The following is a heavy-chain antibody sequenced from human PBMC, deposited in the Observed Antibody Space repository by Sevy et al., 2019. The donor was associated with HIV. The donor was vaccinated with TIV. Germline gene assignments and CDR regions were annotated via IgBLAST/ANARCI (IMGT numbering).Heavy chain of an antibody. CDR1: GLSFSGYN. V-gene: IGHV3-48*02. CDR3: ARDSSWNYDSYFYGMDV. CDR2: LSSSTSTI. Sequence: GGSLRLSCAASGLSFSGYNMNWVRQAPGKGLEWVSYLSSSTSTIHYADSVKGRFTISRDNAKNSLFLQMNSLRDEDTAVYYCARDSSWNYDSYFYGMDVWGQGTTVTVSS. J-gene: IGHJ6*02. D-gene: IGHD1-7*01.